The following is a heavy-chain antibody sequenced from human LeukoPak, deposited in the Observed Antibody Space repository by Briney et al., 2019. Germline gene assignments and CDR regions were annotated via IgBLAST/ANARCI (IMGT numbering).Heavy chain of an antibody. J-gene: IGHJ4*02. D-gene: IGHD4-17*01. CDR1: GFTFSGSA. CDR2: IRSKANSYAT. Sequence: GGSLRLSCAASGFTFSGSAMHWVRQASGKGLEWVGRIRSKANSYATAYAASVKGRVTISRDDSKNTAFLQMNSLKTEDPAVDYCTGGGSGDYGGDYWGQGTLVTVSS. CDR3: TGGGSGDYGGDY. V-gene: IGHV3-73*01.